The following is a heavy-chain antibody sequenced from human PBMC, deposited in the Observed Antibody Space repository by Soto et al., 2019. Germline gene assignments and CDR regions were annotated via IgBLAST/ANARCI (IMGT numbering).Heavy chain of an antibody. V-gene: IGHV3-48*02. CDR3: ARTPISGYSYSEY. Sequence: EVQLVESGGGLVQPGGSLRLSCAASGFTFSYYSMNWVRQAPGKGLEWVSYIDSITGIYYADSVKGRFTISRDNAKNSLYLQMNSLRDEDTAVDYCARTPISGYSYSEYWGQGTLVTVSS. D-gene: IGHD3-22*01. CDR2: IDSITGI. CDR1: GFTFSYYS. J-gene: IGHJ4*02.